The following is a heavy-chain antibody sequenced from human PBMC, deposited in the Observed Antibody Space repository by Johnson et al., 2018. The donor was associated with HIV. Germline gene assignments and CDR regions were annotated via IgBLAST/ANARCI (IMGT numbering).Heavy chain of an antibody. Sequence: EVPLVEPRGGFFQPGGSLKLSCTASGFTLSSNSISWVRQAPGKGLEWVSVIYSGGTTYYAASVKGRFTLSSDNSKNTLYLQMNNLRAEDTAVYYCARDHCGYDSVTAAFDIWGQGTMVTVSS. V-gene: IGHV3-66*01. D-gene: IGHD5-12*01. CDR1: GFTLSSNS. CDR3: ARDHCGYDSVTAAFDI. CDR2: IYSGGTT. J-gene: IGHJ3*02.